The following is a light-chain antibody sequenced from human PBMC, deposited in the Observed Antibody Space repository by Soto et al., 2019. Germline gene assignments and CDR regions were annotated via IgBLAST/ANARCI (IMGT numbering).Light chain of an antibody. CDR2: AAS. V-gene: IGKV1-39*01. Sequence: DIQMTQSPSSLSASVGDRVTITCRASQSVNTHLNWYQQKPGRAPKLLIYAASSLQSGVPSRFSSSGSGTDFTLTISSLQPEDFANFYCQQSYSIPYTFGQGTKLEIK. CDR1: QSVNTH. J-gene: IGKJ2*01. CDR3: QQSYSIPYT.